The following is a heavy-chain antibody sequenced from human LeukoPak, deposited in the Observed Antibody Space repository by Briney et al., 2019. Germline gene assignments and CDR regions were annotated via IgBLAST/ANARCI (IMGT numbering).Heavy chain of an antibody. D-gene: IGHD4-11*01. CDR1: GFTFSSYA. CDR2: ISYDGSNK. J-gene: IGHJ4*02. Sequence: GRSLRLSCAASGFTFSSYAMHWVRQAPGKGLEWVAVISYDGSNKYYADSVKGRFTISRDNSKNTLYPQMNSLRAEDTAVYYCASIDYSTSYWGQGTLVTVSS. CDR3: ASIDYSTSY. V-gene: IGHV3-30*04.